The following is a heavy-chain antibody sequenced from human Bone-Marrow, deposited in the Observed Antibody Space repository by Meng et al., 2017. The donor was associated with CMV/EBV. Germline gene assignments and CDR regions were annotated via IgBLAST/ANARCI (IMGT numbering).Heavy chain of an antibody. D-gene: IGHD3-3*01. CDR3: ARDYYDFWSGYSYYFHY. J-gene: IGHJ4*02. CDR2: ITPSGGST. Sequence: TSANYSIHWVRQAPGQGLESKGIITPSGGSTNYAQKFQGRVTMIRDTSTSTVYMELSSLRSEDTAMYYCARDYYDFWSGYSYYFHYWGQGTLVTVSS. CDR1: TSANYS. V-gene: IGHV1-46*01.